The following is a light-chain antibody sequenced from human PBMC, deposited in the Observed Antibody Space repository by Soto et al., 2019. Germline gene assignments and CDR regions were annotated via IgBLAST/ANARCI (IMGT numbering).Light chain of an antibody. V-gene: IGKV1-39*01. CDR1: QTVTSY. J-gene: IGKJ1*01. Sequence: DVQMTQSPSSLSASVGDSLTLTCRASQTVTSYLNWYQQKPGKAPKLLIYAASSLQSGVPSRFSGSGSGTVFSLTISSLQPEDSATYYCLQYWDYSWTFGQGTKVDIK. CDR2: AAS. CDR3: LQYWDYSWT.